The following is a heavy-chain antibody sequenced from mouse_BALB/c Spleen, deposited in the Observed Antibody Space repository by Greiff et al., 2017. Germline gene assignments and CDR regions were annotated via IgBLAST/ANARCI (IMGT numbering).Heavy chain of an antibody. V-gene: IGHV5-12-2*01. Sequence: EVKVVESGGGLVQPGGSLKLSCAASGFTFSSYTMSWVRQTPEKRLEWVAYISNGGGSTYYPDTVKGRFTISRDNAKNTLYLQMSSLKSEDTAMYYCARHEGNPYYFDYWGQGTTLTVSS. D-gene: IGHD2-1*01. CDR1: GFTFSSYT. J-gene: IGHJ2*01. CDR2: ISNGGGST. CDR3: ARHEGNPYYFDY.